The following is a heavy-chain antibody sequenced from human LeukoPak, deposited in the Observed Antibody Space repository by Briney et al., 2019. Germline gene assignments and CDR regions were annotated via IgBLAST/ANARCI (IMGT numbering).Heavy chain of an antibody. V-gene: IGHV4-38-2*02. CDR3: ARCLGGRCDYFDY. CDR2: IYTSGST. Sequence: PSETLSLTCTVSGYSISSGYYWGWIRQPPGKGLEWIGRIYTSGSTNYNPSLKSRVTISVDTSKNQFSLRLSSVTASDTAVYYCARCLGGRCDYFDYWGQGALVTVSS. CDR1: GYSISSGYY. D-gene: IGHD3-16*01. J-gene: IGHJ4*02.